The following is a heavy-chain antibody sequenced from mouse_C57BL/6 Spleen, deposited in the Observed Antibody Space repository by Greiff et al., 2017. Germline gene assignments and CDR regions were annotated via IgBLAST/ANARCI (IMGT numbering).Heavy chain of an antibody. V-gene: IGHV1-85*01. J-gene: IGHJ3*01. CDR1: GYTFTSYD. D-gene: IGHD2-5*01. CDR2: IYPRDGST. CDR3: ARPSLYYSNSWFAY. Sequence: QVQLKQSGPELVKPGASVKLSCKASGYTFTSYDINWVKQRPGQGLEWIGWIYPRDGSTKYNEKFKGKATLTVDTSSSTAYMELHSLTSEDSAVYFCARPSLYYSNSWFAYWGQGTLVTVSA.